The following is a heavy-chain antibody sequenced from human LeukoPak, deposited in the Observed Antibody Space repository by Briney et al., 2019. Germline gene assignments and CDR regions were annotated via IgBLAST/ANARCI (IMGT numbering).Heavy chain of an antibody. CDR3: ARLADYDRSGYFDY. V-gene: IGHV3-66*01. CDR1: EFSVGSYY. D-gene: IGHD3-22*01. J-gene: IGHJ4*02. Sequence: GGSLRLSCAASEFSVGSYYMTWVRQAPGKGLDWVSLISSDGSTNYAASVKGRFSISRDNANNSLYLQMNSLRGEDTAVYYCARLADYDRSGYFDYWGQGTLVTVSS. CDR2: ISSDGST.